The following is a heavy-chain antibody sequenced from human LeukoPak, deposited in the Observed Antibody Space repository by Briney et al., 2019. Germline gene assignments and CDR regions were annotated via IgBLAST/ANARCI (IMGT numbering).Heavy chain of an antibody. D-gene: IGHD5-12*01. V-gene: IGHV1-18*01. CDR2: ISAYNGNT. CDR1: GYTFNSYG. CDR3: ARDSSGYDHFDY. Sequence: ASVKVSCKASGYTFNSYGISWVRQAPGQGLEWMGWISAYNGNTNYAQKLQGRVTMTTDTSTSTAYMELRSLRSDDTAVYYCARDSSGYDHFDYWGQGTLVTVSS. J-gene: IGHJ4*02.